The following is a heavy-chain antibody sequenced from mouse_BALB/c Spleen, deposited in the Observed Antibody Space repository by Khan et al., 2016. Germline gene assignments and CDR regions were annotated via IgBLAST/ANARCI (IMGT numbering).Heavy chain of an antibody. CDR3: SSDYDGFAY. D-gene: IGHD2-12*01. CDR1: GFSLTGYG. J-gene: IGHJ3*01. CDR2: IWGDGRT. V-gene: IGHV2-6-7*01. Sequence: QVQLKESGPGLVAPSQSLSITCTVSGFSLTGYGVNWVRQPPGKGLEWLGKIWGDGRTDYNSALKSRVSISKDNSKSQVFLKMNSLQPEDTANYYCSSDYDGFAYWGQGTLVIGSA.